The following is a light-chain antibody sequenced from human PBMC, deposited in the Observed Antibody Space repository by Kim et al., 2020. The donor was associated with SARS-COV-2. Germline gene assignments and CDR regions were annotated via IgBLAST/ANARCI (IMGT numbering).Light chain of an antibody. CDR3: CSYAGSYPWV. CDR1: SSDVGGYNY. V-gene: IGLV2-11*01. Sequence: GQSVTISCTGTSSDVGGYNYVSWYQQHPGKAPKLMIYDVSKRPSGVPDRFSGSESGNTASLTISGLQAEDEADYYCCSYAGSYPWVFGGGTKLTVL. CDR2: DVS. J-gene: IGLJ3*02.